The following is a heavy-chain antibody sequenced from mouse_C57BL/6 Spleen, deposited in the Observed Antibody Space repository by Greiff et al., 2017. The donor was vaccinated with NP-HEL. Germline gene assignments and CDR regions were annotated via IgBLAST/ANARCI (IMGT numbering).Heavy chain of an antibody. V-gene: IGHV1-39*01. CDR2: INPNYGTT. Sequence: EVKLMESGPELVKPGASVKISCKASGYSFTDYNMNWVKQSNGKSLEWIGVINPNYGTTSYNQKFKGKATLTVDQSSSTAYMQLNSLTSEDSAVYYCARSYYGSSSYYFDYWGQGTTLTVSS. J-gene: IGHJ2*01. D-gene: IGHD1-1*01. CDR3: ARSYYGSSSYYFDY. CDR1: GYSFTDYN.